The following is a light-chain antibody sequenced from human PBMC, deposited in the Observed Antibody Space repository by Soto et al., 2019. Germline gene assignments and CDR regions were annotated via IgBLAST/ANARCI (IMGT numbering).Light chain of an antibody. CDR2: GAS. Sequence: EIVLTQSPGTLSLSPGERATLSCRASQSVSSSYLAWYQQKPGQAPRLLIYGASSRATGIPDRFSGSGSGTDYTLTISRLEPQDFAVYYCQKYGRSPLTFGGGTKVELK. J-gene: IGKJ4*01. CDR1: QSVSSSY. CDR3: QKYGRSPLT. V-gene: IGKV3-20*01.